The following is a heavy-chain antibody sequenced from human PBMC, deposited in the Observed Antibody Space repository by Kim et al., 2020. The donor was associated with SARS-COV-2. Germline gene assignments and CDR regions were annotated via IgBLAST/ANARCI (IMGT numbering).Heavy chain of an antibody. CDR1: GFTFGDYA. Sequence: GGSLRLSCTASGFTFGDYAMSWVRQAPGKGLEWVGFIRSKAYGGTTEYAASVKGRFTISRDDSKSIAYLQMNSLKTEDTAVYYCTTAYYDFWSGHGGVNYWGQGTLVTVSS. CDR2: IRSKAYGGTT. CDR3: TTAYYDFWSGHGGVNY. V-gene: IGHV3-49*04. J-gene: IGHJ4*02. D-gene: IGHD3-3*01.